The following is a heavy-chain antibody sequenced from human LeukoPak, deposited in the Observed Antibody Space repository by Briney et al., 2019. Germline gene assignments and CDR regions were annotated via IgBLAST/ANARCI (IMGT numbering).Heavy chain of an antibody. J-gene: IGHJ4*02. CDR2: IRYDGSNK. Sequence: GGSLRLSCAASGFSFSSYAMHWVRQAPGKGLEWVAFIRYDGSNKYYADSVKGRFTISRDNSKNTLYLQMNSLRAEDTAVYYCAKDLGYYDSSGYYYDWGQGTLVTVSS. V-gene: IGHV3-30*02. CDR3: AKDLGYYDSSGYYYD. D-gene: IGHD3-22*01. CDR1: GFSFSSYA.